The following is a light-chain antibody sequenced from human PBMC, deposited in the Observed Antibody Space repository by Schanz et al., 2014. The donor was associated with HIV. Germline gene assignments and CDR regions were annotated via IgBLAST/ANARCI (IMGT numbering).Light chain of an antibody. V-gene: IGKV1-39*01. CDR2: ATS. Sequence: DIQMTQSPSSLSASVGDKVTISCRASQSIDRDLIWYQQKPGKAPDVLIFATSRLNSGVSSRFSGSGDGTDFTLNIDSLQPEDVATYYCQQAARSVLTFGGGTKIEI. CDR3: QQAARSVLT. J-gene: IGKJ4*01. CDR1: QSIDRD.